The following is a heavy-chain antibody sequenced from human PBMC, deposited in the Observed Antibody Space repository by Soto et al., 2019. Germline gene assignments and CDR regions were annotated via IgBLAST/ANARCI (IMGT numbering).Heavy chain of an antibody. J-gene: IGHJ4*02. V-gene: IGHV4-39*07. D-gene: IGHD3-22*01. CDR3: AREFYYDSSGIGFDS. CDR2: IYSSGSP. CDR1: GGSISSVSYY. Sequence: ETLSLTCTVSGGSISSVSYYWGWIRQPPGKGLEWIGSIYSSGSPHHNPSLKNRVSISEDRSKNEFSLKLSSVTAADTAIYYCAREFYYDSSGIGFDSWGQGTLVTVSS.